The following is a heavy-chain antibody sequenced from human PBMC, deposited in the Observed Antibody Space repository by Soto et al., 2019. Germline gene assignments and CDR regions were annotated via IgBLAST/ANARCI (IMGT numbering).Heavy chain of an antibody. CDR1: GFTVSSIY. D-gene: IGHD3-16*02. J-gene: IGHJ4*02. Sequence: GGSLRLSCAASGFTVSSIYMSWVRQAPGKGLEWVSVIYSGDTAYYADSVKGRFTISRGNSENTLYLQMNGLRADDTALYFCAKSRVFIGAIVTLLDSWGQGTQVTVSS. CDR3: AKSRVFIGAIVTLLDS. CDR2: IYSGDTA. V-gene: IGHV3-53*01.